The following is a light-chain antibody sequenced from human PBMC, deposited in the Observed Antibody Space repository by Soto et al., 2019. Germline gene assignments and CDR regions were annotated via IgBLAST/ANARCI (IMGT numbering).Light chain of an antibody. CDR2: DVT. CDR1: SSDVGAYDF. J-gene: IGLJ2*01. V-gene: IGLV2-14*01. CDR3: SSYTTRSTLV. Sequence: QSALTQPASVSWSPGQSITISCTGTSSDVGAYDFVSWYQHSPGKAPKLVTFDVTHRPPGISDRFSGSKSANTASLTISGLQAADEAFYYCSSYTTRSTLVFGGGTKLTVL.